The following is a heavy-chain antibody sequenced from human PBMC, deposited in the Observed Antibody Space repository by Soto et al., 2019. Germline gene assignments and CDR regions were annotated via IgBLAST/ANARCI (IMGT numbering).Heavy chain of an antibody. D-gene: IGHD5-18*01. Sequence: SETLSLTRTVSGGSSSNYSCNWIRQSPGMGLEWIGYIYSSGSTHYNPSLQKRVTISIDTSKNQVSLKVNSVTAADTAVYYCARDHPHSYGVYYFDYWGQGTPVTVSS. J-gene: IGHJ4*02. V-gene: IGHV4-59*01. CDR2: IYSSGST. CDR1: GGSSSNYS. CDR3: ARDHPHSYGVYYFDY.